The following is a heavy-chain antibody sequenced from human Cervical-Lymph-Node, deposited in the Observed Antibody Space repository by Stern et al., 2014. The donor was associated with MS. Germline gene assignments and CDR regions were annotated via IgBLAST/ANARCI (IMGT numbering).Heavy chain of an antibody. J-gene: IGHJ4*02. D-gene: IGHD2-15*01. CDR2: ISCSSSYI. CDR1: GFTFSSYS. V-gene: IGHV3-21*01. Sequence: VQLVESGGGLVKPGGSLRLSCAASGFTFSSYSMNWVRQAPGKGLEWVSSISCSSSYIYSADSVKARFTISRANAKTSPNLQLNSLRAEDTAVYYCASHYCSGGSCYHGVDYWGQGTLVTVSS. CDR3: ASHYCSGGSCYHGVDY.